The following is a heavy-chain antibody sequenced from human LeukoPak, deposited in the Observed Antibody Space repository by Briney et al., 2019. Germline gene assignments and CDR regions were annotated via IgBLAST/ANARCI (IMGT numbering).Heavy chain of an antibody. Sequence: GGSLRLSCAASGFIFSDYYMSWIRQAPGKGLEWVSYISSSGSTMYYTDPVKGRFTISRDNAKDSLYLQMNSLRAEDTAVYYCAELGITMIGGVWGKGTTVTISS. J-gene: IGHJ6*04. V-gene: IGHV3-11*04. CDR2: ISSSGSTM. D-gene: IGHD3-10*02. CDR3: AELGITMIGGV. CDR1: GFIFSDYY.